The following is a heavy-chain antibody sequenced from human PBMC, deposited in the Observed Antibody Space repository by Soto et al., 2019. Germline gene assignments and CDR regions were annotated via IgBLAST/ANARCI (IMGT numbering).Heavy chain of an antibody. Sequence: QVQLQESGPGLVKASETLSLTCSVSGASNSNYYWSWIRQPPGKEPEWIGYISYSGSTNYNPSLRSRVTISVDTSKIQFYLKLSSVTAADTAVYYCRDNYYDSSGYYYVDYWGQGTLVTVSS. J-gene: IGHJ4*02. CDR2: ISYSGST. V-gene: IGHV4-59*08. D-gene: IGHD3-22*01. CDR1: GASNSNYY. CDR3: RDNYYDSSGYYYVDY.